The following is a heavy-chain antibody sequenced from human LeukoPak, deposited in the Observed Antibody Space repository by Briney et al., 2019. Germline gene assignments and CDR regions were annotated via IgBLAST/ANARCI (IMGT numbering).Heavy chain of an antibody. CDR2: IAYDGSNK. J-gene: IGHJ4*02. D-gene: IGHD4-17*01. Sequence: GRSLRLSCAASGFTFSSYGMHWVRQAPGKGLEWVAVIAYDGSNKYSADSVKGRFTISRDNSKNTLFLQMNSLRAEDTAVYYCAKDRMRAYGDPRYNFDYWGQGILVTVSS. CDR1: GFTFSSYG. CDR3: AKDRMRAYGDPRYNFDY. V-gene: IGHV3-30*18.